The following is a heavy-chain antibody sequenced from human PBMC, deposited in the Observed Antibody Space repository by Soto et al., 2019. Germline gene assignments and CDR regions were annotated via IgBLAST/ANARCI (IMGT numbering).Heavy chain of an antibody. V-gene: IGHV3-33*01. Sequence: VQLVESGGGVVQPGRSLRLSCVASGFKFTDYGLNWVRQTPGKGLEWVAISWFDGSIAYYAESVKRRFTISRDGSRNTVYLHMNSLRGEDTAMYYCARDGARIDSSGKFDYWGQGTQVTVSS. CDR2: SWFDGSIA. D-gene: IGHD3-22*01. CDR3: ARDGARIDSSGKFDY. J-gene: IGHJ4*02. CDR1: GFKFTDYG.